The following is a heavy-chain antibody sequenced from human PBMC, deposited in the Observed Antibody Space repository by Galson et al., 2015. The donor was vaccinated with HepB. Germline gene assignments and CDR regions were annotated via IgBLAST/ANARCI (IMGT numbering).Heavy chain of an antibody. Sequence: SLRLSCAASGFTFSNAWMSWVRQAPGKGLEWVGRIKSKTDGGTTDYAAPVKGRFTISRDDSKNTLYLQMNSLKTEDTAVYYCTTEPKTQFGTDKNYYGSGKAVDYWGQGTLVTVSS. CDR3: TTEPKTQFGTDKNYYGSGKAVDY. CDR1: GFTFSNAW. D-gene: IGHD3-10*01. CDR2: IKSKTDGGTT. J-gene: IGHJ4*02. V-gene: IGHV3-15*01.